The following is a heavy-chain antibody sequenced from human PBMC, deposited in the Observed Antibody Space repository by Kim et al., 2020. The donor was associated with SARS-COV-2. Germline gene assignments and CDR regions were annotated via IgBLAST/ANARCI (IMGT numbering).Heavy chain of an antibody. V-gene: IGHV4-39*01. CDR1: GGSISSSNYY. J-gene: IGHJ3*02. CDR3: ARPSWELRPFPTFDM. D-gene: IGHD1-26*01. Sequence: SETLSLTCTVSGGSISSSNYYWGWIRQPPGQGLEWIGSVYYTGNTYYNPSLESRLTISVDTSRNQFSLHLNSVTAADTAVYYCARPSWELRPFPTFDMWGQGTMVTVSS. CDR2: VYYTGNT.